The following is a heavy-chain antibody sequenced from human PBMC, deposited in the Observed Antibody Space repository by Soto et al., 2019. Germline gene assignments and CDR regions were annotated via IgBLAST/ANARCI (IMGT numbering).Heavy chain of an antibody. D-gene: IGHD3-3*01. J-gene: IGHJ4*02. CDR3: ARSSGVPTPDFDY. V-gene: IGHV3-30*03. CDR1: GFTFSSYG. CDR2: ISHDGTNR. Sequence: GGSLRLSCAASGFTFSSYGMHWVRQAPGKGLEWVAVISHDGTNRYYTDSVRGRFTISGDNSKNTVYLEMDSLRADDTAVYYCARSSGVPTPDFDYWGQGTLVTVSS.